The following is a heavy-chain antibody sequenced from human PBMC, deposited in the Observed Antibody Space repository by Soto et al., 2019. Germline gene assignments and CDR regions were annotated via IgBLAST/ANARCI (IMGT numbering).Heavy chain of an antibody. Sequence: QVQLVQSGAKVKKPGASVKVSCKASGYTFTSYDINWVRQATGQGLEWMGWMNPNSGNTGYAQKFQGRVTMTRNTSISTAYMELSSLRSEDTAVYYCARACSGGSCYSRNWFDPWGQVTLVTVSS. V-gene: IGHV1-8*01. CDR1: GYTFTSYD. D-gene: IGHD2-15*01. CDR2: MNPNSGNT. J-gene: IGHJ5*02. CDR3: ARACSGGSCYSRNWFDP.